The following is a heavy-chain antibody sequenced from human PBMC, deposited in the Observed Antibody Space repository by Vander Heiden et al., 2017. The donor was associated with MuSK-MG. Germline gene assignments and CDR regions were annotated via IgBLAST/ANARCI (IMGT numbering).Heavy chain of an antibody. D-gene: IGHD4-17*01. V-gene: IGHV7-4-1*02. CDR3: AREGYCDYVGYFEY. CDR1: GYSFTSNA. Sequence: VQLVQSGAELKEPGASVKVSCNASGYSFTSNAMNWVRQAPGQVLEGMGWINTNTGKPTEAQGVTGRFVFSLDTSVSTAHLQISRIKDEATAVYYCAREGYCDYVGYFEYWGQGTLVTVSS. J-gene: IGHJ1*01. CDR2: INTNTGKP.